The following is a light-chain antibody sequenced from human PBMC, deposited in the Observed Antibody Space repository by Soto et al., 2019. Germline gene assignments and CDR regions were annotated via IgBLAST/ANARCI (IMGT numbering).Light chain of an antibody. J-gene: IGKJ2*01. V-gene: IGKV1-33*01. Sequence: DIQMTQSPSSLSASVGDRLTITCQASQDISKFLNWYQQKPGKAPKLLIYDASNLEAGVPSRFSGSGSGPDFTVTISSLQPDDSATYYCPQYYNLPQTFGQGTKLEI. CDR3: PQYYNLPQT. CDR2: DAS. CDR1: QDISKF.